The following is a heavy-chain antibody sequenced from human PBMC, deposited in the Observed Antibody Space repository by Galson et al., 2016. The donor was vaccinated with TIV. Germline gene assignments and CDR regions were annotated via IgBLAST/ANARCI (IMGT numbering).Heavy chain of an antibody. Sequence: SVKVSCKVSKYTLTELSMHWVRQAPGKGLEWMGGFDPEQGKTIYAQKLQGRVTLTEDTSTDTAFLELSSLSFEDTAVYYCASVAWFPGLSLDNWGQGTLVIVSS. CDR1: KYTLTELS. D-gene: IGHD2/OR15-2a*01. CDR3: ASVAWFPGLSLDN. CDR2: FDPEQGKT. J-gene: IGHJ4*02. V-gene: IGHV1-24*01.